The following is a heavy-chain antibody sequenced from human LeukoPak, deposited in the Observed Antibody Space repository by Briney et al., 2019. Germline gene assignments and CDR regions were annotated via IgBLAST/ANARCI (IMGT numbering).Heavy chain of an antibody. Sequence: ASVKVSCKASGGTFTSYAMHWVRQAPGQRPEWMGWINAGNGNTKYSQKFQGRVTITRDTSASTAYMELSSLRSEDTAVYYCARVVTMVRGVITESDNWFDPWGQGTLVTVSS. V-gene: IGHV1-3*01. D-gene: IGHD3-10*01. CDR3: ARVVTMVRGVITESDNWFDP. CDR1: GGTFTSYA. J-gene: IGHJ5*02. CDR2: INAGNGNT.